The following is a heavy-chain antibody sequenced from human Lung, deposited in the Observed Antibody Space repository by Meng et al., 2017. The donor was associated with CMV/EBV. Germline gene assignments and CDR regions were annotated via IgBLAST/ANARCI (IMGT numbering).Heavy chain of an antibody. V-gene: IGHV3-33*01. CDR3: ARPRYDTSHYPVYYYYGMDV. CDR2: IWYDGGNK. CDR1: GFTLVRYH. Sequence: GESXKISXVASGFTLVRYHMHWVRQAPGKGLEWVAFIWYDGGNKFYADSVKGRFTISRDNSKNTLYLQMNNVGADDAAIYFCARPRYDTSHYPVYYYYGMDVWGLGTXVTVSS. J-gene: IGHJ6*02. D-gene: IGHD3-22*01.